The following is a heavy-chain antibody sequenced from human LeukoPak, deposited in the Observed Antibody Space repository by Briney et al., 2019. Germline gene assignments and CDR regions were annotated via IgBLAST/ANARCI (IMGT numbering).Heavy chain of an antibody. J-gene: IGHJ4*02. Sequence: GGSLRLSCAASGLIFSNYWMHWVRQAPGKGLVWVSRISSDGSSTTYADSVTGRLTISRDNAKNTLYLQMNSLRAEDTAVYYCAKLSAPTSGYFDYWGQGTLVTVSS. D-gene: IGHD2-15*01. CDR2: ISSDGSST. V-gene: IGHV3-74*01. CDR3: AKLSAPTSGYFDY. CDR1: GLIFSNYW.